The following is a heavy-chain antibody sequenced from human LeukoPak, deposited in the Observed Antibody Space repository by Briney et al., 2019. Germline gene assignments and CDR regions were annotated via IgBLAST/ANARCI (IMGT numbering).Heavy chain of an antibody. V-gene: IGHV3-33*01. D-gene: IGHD5-24*01. CDR3: ARDHSRMATTLNY. J-gene: IGHJ4*02. Sequence: GGSLRLPCAASGFTFSSYGMHWVRQTPGKGLEWVAVIWYDGSNKYYADSVKGRFTISRDNSKNTLYLQMNSLRAEDTAVYYCARDHSRMATTLNYWGQGTLVTVSS. CDR2: IWYDGSNK. CDR1: GFTFSSYG.